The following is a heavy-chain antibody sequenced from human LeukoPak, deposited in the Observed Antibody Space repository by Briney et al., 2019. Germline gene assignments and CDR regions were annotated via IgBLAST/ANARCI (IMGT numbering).Heavy chain of an antibody. CDR3: ARVNYYGSGSYRYNWFDP. Sequence: ASVKVSCKASGYTFTSYGISWVRQAPGQGLEWMGWISAYNGNTNYAQKLQGRVTMTTDTSTSTAYMELRSLRSDDTAVYYCARVNYYGSGSYRYNWFDPWGQGTLVTVSS. J-gene: IGHJ5*02. CDR2: ISAYNGNT. V-gene: IGHV1-18*01. CDR1: GYTFTSYG. D-gene: IGHD3-10*01.